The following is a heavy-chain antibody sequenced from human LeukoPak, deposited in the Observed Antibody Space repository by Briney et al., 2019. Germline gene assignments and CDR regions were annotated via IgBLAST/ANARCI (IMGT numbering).Heavy chain of an antibody. CDR2: ISGDGGST. D-gene: IGHD2-15*01. Sequence: GGSLRVSCEASGYTFDDYTMHWVRQAPGEGLEWVSLISGDGGSTYYADTVQGRFTISRDNSKSSLYLQMNSLRTEDTALYYCARGYCSGGSCYGDAFDIWGQGTMVTVSS. V-gene: IGHV3-43*01. CDR1: GYTFDDYT. J-gene: IGHJ3*02. CDR3: ARGYCSGGSCYGDAFDI.